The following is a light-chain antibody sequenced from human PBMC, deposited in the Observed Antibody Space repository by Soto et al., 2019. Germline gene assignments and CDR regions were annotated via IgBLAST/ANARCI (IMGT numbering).Light chain of an antibody. CDR2: EVT. V-gene: IGLV2-8*01. CDR1: SNDIGDYDY. CDR3: SSYARRNTLL. Sequence: QSALTQPPSASGSPGQSVTISCSGTSNDIGDYDYVSWYQQHPGKAPKLIIYEVTKRPSGVPDRFSGSKSGNSASLTVSGLKSDDEADYFCSSYARRNTLLFGGGTKLTVL. J-gene: IGLJ3*02.